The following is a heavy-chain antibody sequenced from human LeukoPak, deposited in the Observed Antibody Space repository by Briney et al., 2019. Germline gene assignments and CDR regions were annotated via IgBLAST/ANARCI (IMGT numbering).Heavy chain of an antibody. D-gene: IGHD4-23*01. V-gene: IGHV1-46*01. CDR1: GYIFTNYY. Sequence: RASVKVSCKAAGYIFTNYYLHWVRQAPGQGLEWMGIINPGGGSTSYAQKFQGRVTMTRDTSTSTVYMELSSLRSEDTAVYYCTRADFGGKSDYYFHGLDVWGQGTTVTVSS. J-gene: IGHJ6*02. CDR2: INPGGGST. CDR3: TRADFGGKSDYYFHGLDV.